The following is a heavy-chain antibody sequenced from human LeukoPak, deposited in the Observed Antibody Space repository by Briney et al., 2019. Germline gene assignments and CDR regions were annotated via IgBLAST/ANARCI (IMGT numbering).Heavy chain of an antibody. Sequence: GGSLRLSCAASGFTFDSYWMHWVRQAPGKGLVWVSRINNDGSDTTYADSVKGRFTVSRDNAKNTLYLQMSSLRAEDTAVYYCARDRYDYVWGSYRHYFDYWGQGTLVTVSS. D-gene: IGHD3-16*02. CDR3: ARDRYDYVWGSYRHYFDY. CDR2: INNDGSDT. V-gene: IGHV3-74*01. CDR1: GFTFDSYW. J-gene: IGHJ4*02.